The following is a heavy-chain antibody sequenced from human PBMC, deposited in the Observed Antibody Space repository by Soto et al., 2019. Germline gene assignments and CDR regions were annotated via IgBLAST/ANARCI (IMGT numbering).Heavy chain of an antibody. Sequence: QVRLQESGPKLVRPSQTLSLTCSVSGVSINRGDYYWRWIRQSPGRGLEWIGSIYYNGDTKYNPSLGGRVIMSVDTSKDQFFLDLQSVVAADTAVYFCAREGGDIVQVPCYWGQGTLITVSS. D-gene: IGHD2-15*01. V-gene: IGHV4-30-4*01. CDR2: IYYNGDT. CDR3: AREGGDIVQVPCY. J-gene: IGHJ4*02. CDR1: GVSINRGDYY.